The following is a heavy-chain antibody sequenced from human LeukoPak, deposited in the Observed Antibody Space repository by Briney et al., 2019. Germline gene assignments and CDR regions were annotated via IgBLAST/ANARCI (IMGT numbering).Heavy chain of an antibody. D-gene: IGHD3-22*01. V-gene: IGHV3-53*01. CDR3: ARGSGYYDSSGYSGPTITAEYFQH. CDR2: IYSGGST. Sequence: GGSLRLSCAASGFTVSSNYMSWVRQAPGKGLEWVSVIYSGGSTYYADSVKGRFTISRDNSKNTLYLQMNSLRAEDTAVYYCARGSGYYDSSGYSGPTITAEYFQHWGQGTLVTVSS. CDR1: GFTVSSNY. J-gene: IGHJ1*01.